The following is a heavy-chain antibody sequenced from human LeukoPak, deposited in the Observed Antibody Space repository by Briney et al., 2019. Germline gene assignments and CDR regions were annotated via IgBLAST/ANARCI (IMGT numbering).Heavy chain of an antibody. CDR1: GYTLTNLS. Sequence: GASVKVSCKVSGYTLTNLSMHWVRQAPGQGLEWMGGFDPNDGETNYAQKFQGRVTMTEDKSTDTAYMELSSLRYEDTALYCCATAPIIAAASPWFDPWGQGTLVTVSS. J-gene: IGHJ5*02. D-gene: IGHD2-15*01. V-gene: IGHV1-24*01. CDR3: ATAPIIAAASPWFDP. CDR2: FDPNDGET.